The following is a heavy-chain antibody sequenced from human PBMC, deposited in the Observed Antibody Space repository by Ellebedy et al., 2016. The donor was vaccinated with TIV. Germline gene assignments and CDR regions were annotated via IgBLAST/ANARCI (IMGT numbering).Heavy chain of an antibody. D-gene: IGHD6-19*01. Sequence: GESLKISCAASGFTFSSYWMHWVRQVPGKELVWVSRISRDGSSTSYADSMKGRFTISRDNAKNTLYLQMNSLRAGDTAVYYCARVTRLSGWQQIDYWGQGTLVTVSS. CDR1: GFTFSSYW. CDR2: ISRDGSST. J-gene: IGHJ4*02. CDR3: ARVTRLSGWQQIDY. V-gene: IGHV3-74*01.